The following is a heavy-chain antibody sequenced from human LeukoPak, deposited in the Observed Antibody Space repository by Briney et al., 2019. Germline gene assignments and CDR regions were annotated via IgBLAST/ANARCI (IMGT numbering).Heavy chain of an antibody. J-gene: IGHJ4*02. Sequence: TSQTLSLTCTVSGGSISSGDYYWSWIRQPPGKGLEWIGYIYYSGSTYYNPSLKSRVTISVDTSKNQFSLKLSSVTAADTAVYYCARGYCSGGSCYSGFDYWGQGTLVTVSS. V-gene: IGHV4-30-4*01. CDR1: GGSISSGDYY. D-gene: IGHD2-15*01. CDR3: ARGYCSGGSCYSGFDY. CDR2: IYYSGST.